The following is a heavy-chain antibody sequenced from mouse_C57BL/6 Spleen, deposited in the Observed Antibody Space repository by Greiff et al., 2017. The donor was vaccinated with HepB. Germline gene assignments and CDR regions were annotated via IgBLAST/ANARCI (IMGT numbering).Heavy chain of an antibody. CDR3: ARGDDGYYVGLPWFAY. V-gene: IGHV1-84*01. D-gene: IGHD2-3*01. Sequence: QLQESGPERVKPGASVKISCKASGYTFNDYYINWVKQRPGQGLEWIGWIYPGSGNTKYNEKFKGKATLTVDTSSSTAYMQLSSLTSEDSAVYFCARGDDGYYVGLPWFAYWGQGTLVTVSA. J-gene: IGHJ3*01. CDR1: GYTFNDYY. CDR2: IYPGSGNT.